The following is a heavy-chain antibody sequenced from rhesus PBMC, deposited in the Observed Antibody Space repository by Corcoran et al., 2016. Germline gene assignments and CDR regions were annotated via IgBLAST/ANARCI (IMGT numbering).Heavy chain of an antibody. CDR2: IYGSGGGT. V-gene: IGHV4-106*01. CDR3: ARDSTIVVVKF. D-gene: IGHD3-16*01. J-gene: IGHJ4*01. Sequence: QVQLQESGPGLVKPSETLSLTCAVSGGSISDDYYWSWIRQPPGKGLEWIGNIYGSGGGTKYNPSLKNQVTISIDTAKNQFSLKLSSVTAADTAVYYCARDSTIVVVKFWGQGVLVTVSS. CDR1: GGSISDDYY.